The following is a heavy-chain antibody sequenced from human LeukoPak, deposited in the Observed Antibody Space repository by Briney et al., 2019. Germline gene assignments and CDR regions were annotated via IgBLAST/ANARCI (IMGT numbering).Heavy chain of an antibody. CDR2: IYPGDSDT. CDR3: ARRGNDYIL. D-gene: IGHD4-11*01. Sequence: GESLKISCKGSGYNFPTYWIAWVRQIPGKGLEWVGIIYPGDSDTRYSPSCEGQVTIPGDKSISTAYLQWSSLKASDTAMYYCARRGNDYILWGQGTLVTVSS. CDR1: GYNFPTYW. V-gene: IGHV5-51*01. J-gene: IGHJ4*02.